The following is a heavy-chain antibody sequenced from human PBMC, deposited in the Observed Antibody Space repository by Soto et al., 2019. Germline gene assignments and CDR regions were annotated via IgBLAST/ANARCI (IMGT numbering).Heavy chain of an antibody. D-gene: IGHD6-6*01. CDR3: KKSSGGSSSVGMDY. V-gene: IGHV3-30*04. CDR2: ITRDGYNK. CDR1: GFIFKNYA. J-gene: IGHJ4*02. Sequence: QVQLVESGGGVVQPGRSLRLSCAGSGFIFKNYALNWVRQAPGKGLEWVASITRDGYNKYYADSVKGRFTISRDNSRDTLSLQMTALAIEDSSVYYCKKSSGGSSSVGMDYWGQGTRFTVSS.